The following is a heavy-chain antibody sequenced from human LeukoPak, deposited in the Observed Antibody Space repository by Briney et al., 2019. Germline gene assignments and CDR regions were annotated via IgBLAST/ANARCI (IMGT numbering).Heavy chain of an antibody. V-gene: IGHV3-53*01. CDR1: GFAASGRY. Sequence: PGGSLRLSCAASGFAASGRYMSWVRQAPGIGLEWVSVIYTGGSTYYGDSVKGRFTISRDISQNTVYLQMNSLRAEDTAVYYCTRDRSNSGTRDAFDIWGQGTMVSVSS. CDR2: IYTGGST. J-gene: IGHJ3*02. CDR3: TRDRSNSGTRDAFDI. D-gene: IGHD1-26*01.